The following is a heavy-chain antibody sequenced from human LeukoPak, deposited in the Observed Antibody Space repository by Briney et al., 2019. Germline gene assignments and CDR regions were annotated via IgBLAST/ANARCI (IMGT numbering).Heavy chain of an antibody. J-gene: IGHJ4*02. D-gene: IGHD1-26*01. CDR2: IGTAGDT. CDR1: GFTLSNFA. Sequence: GSLGLSCAASGFTLSNFAMHWVRQATGKGLEWVSAIGTAGDTFYPGSVKGRFTISRENAKNSLYLQMNNLRAEDTAVYYCARQMTPHGNFDYWGQGTLVTVSS. V-gene: IGHV3-13*01. CDR3: ARQMTPHGNFDY.